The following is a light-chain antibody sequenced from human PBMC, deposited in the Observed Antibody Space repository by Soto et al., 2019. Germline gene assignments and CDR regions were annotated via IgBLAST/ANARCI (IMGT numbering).Light chain of an antibody. V-gene: IGLV4-69*01. CDR3: QTWGTGIHLV. J-gene: IGLJ2*01. CDR1: SGHSSYA. CDR2: LDSDGSH. Sequence: HLVLTQSPSASASLGASVKLTCTLSSGHSSYAIAWHQQQPEKGPRYLMKLDSDGSHTKGDAIPDRFSGSSSGAERYLTISSLQSEDEADYYCQTWGTGIHLVFGGGTKLTVL.